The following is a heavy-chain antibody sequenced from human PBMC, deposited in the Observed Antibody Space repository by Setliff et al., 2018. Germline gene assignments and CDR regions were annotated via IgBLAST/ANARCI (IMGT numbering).Heavy chain of an antibody. V-gene: IGHV1-2*02. CDR2: INPNSGGT. CDR1: GYTFISYG. Sequence: ASVKVSCKTSGYTFISYGISWVRQAPGQGLEWMGWINPNSGGTNSAQKFQGRVTMTRDTSISTAYMELSRLRSDDTAVYYCARDGRALGWYYYDSSGYYSGNWFDPWGQGTPVTVSS. CDR3: ARDGRALGWYYYDSSGYYSGNWFDP. J-gene: IGHJ5*02. D-gene: IGHD3-22*01.